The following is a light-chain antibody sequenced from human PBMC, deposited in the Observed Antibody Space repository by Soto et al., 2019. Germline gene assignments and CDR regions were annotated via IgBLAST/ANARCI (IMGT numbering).Light chain of an antibody. Sequence: DIQLTQSPSFLSAAVGDRVTITCRASQGISNYLAWYQQKPGKVPKLLIYAASTWQTGVPARFSGSGSGTDFTLTISSLQPEDVSTYYCQQYSSAPCTFGPGTKVDI. V-gene: IGKV1-27*01. J-gene: IGKJ3*01. CDR3: QQYSSAPCT. CDR1: QGISNY. CDR2: AAS.